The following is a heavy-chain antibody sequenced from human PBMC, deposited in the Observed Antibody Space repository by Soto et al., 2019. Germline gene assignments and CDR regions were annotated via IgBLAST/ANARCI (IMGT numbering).Heavy chain of an antibody. CDR1: GYTFTSYA. CDR3: AIARLTMVRGVIDGWFDP. CDR2: INAGNGNT. V-gene: IGHV1-3*01. J-gene: IGHJ5*02. D-gene: IGHD3-10*01. Sequence: QVQLVQSGAEVKKPGASVKVSCKASGYTFTSYAMHWVRQAPGQRLEWMGWINAGNGNTKYSQKFQGRVTITRDTSESTAYMELRSLRSEDTAVYYCAIARLTMVRGVIDGWFDPWGQGTLVTVSS.